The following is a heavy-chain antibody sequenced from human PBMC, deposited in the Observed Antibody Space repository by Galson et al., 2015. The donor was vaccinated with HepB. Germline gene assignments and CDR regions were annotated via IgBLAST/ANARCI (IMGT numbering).Heavy chain of an antibody. J-gene: IGHJ5*02. D-gene: IGHD3-16*01. Sequence: SLRLSCAGSGFIFRHHAMAWIRQAPGKGLEWVSGINGRGSTRSYSDAGKGRFSISRDHSKDTVFLQMDNLRAEDTAVYYCVKEGSWFGGDWFDPWGQGALVTVS. CDR3: VKEGSWFGGDWFDP. V-gene: IGHV3-23*01. CDR2: INGRGSTR. CDR1: GFIFRHHA.